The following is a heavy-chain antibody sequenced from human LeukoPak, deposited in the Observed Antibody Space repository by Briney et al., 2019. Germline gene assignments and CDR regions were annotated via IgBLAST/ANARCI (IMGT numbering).Heavy chain of an antibody. D-gene: IGHD2-15*01. CDR3: TSQLGYCSGGSCYSYYYYGMDV. V-gene: IGHV3-49*04. J-gene: IGHJ6*04. CDR1: GFTSGDYA. Sequence: GGSLRFSCTASGFTSGDYAMSWVRQAPGKGLGWVGFIRSEADGGTTASSASVKGRFTISRDDSKSIAYLQMNSLKTEDTAVYYCTSQLGYCSGGSCYSYYYYGMDVWGKGTTVTVSS. CDR2: IRSEADGGTT.